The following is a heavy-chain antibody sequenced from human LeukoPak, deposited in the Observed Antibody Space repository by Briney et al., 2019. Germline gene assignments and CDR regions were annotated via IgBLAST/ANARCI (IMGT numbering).Heavy chain of an antibody. D-gene: IGHD6-13*01. Sequence: GGSLRLSCAASGFTFSSYSMNWVRQAPGKGPEWVSSISSSSSYIYYADSVKGRFTISRDNSKNTLYLQMNSLRAEDTAVYYCARHSSSWYFAFDIWGQGTMVTVSS. CDR1: GFTFSSYS. V-gene: IGHV3-21*04. J-gene: IGHJ3*02. CDR3: ARHSSSWYFAFDI. CDR2: ISSSSSYI.